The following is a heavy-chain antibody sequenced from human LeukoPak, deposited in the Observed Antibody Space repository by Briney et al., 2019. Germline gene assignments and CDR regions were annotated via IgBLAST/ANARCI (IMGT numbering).Heavy chain of an antibody. Sequence: GGSLRLSCAASGFTFSRNSMNWVRQAPGKGLEWVSGFNWNGGNTGYADSVKGRFTISRDNAKNSLYLQMNSLRAEDTALYYCARIRRGSSSWYYFDSWGQGTLVTVSS. V-gene: IGHV3-20*04. CDR3: ARIRRGSSSWYYFDS. J-gene: IGHJ4*02. CDR1: GFTFSRNS. CDR2: FNWNGGNT. D-gene: IGHD6-13*01.